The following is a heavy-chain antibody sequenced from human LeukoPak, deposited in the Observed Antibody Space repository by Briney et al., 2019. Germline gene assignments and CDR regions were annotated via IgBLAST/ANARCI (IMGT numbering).Heavy chain of an antibody. Sequence: SETLSLTCTVSGGSISSSSHFWSWLRQPPGKGLEWIASINYSGSTYYNPSLKSRVTISVDTSKNQFSLKLSSVTAADTAVFYCVRCVVYGSGIYYFDYWGQGTLVTVSS. V-gene: IGHV4-39*01. J-gene: IGHJ4*02. CDR2: INYSGST. CDR1: GGSISSSSHF. D-gene: IGHD3-10*01. CDR3: VRCVVYGSGIYYFDY.